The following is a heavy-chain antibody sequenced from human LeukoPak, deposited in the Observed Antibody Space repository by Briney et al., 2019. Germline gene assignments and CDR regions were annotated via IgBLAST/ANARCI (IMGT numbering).Heavy chain of an antibody. V-gene: IGHV3-30*18. CDR1: GFTFDDYA. CDR2: ISYDGSNK. CDR3: AKLAVGATSLHDY. Sequence: GRSLRLSCAASGFTFDDYAMHWVRQAPGKGLEWVAVISYDGSNKYYADSVKGRFTISRDNSKNTLYLQMNSLRAEDTAVYYCAKLAVGATSLHDYWGQGTLVTVSS. D-gene: IGHD1-26*01. J-gene: IGHJ4*02.